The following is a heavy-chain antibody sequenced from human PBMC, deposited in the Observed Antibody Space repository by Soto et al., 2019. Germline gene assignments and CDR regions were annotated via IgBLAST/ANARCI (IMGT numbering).Heavy chain of an antibody. V-gene: IGHV3-30*18. CDR2: ISDDGNKK. D-gene: IGHD3-3*01. CDR3: AKDKVPYYDFWSGQRWFDP. CDR1: GFTFSIHG. J-gene: IGHJ5*02. Sequence: GGSLRLSCAASGFTFSIHGLHWVRQTPGKGLEWVAVISDDGNKKYYVESVEGRFSISRDNSKSIVYLQMNNVRIEDTAKYYCAKDKVPYYDFWSGQRWFDPWGQGTQVTVSS.